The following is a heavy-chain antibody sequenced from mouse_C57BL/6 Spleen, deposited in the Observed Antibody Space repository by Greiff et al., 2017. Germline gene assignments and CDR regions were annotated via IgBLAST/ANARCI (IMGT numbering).Heavy chain of an antibody. V-gene: IGHV1-64*01. CDR2: IHPNSGST. CDR1: GYTFTSYW. Sequence: VQLQQSGAELVKPGASVKLSCKASGYTFTSYWMHWVKQRPGQGLEWIGMIHPNSGSTNYNEKFKSKATLTVDKSSSTAYMQLSSLTSEDSAVYYCARGRRREDAMDYWGQGTSVTVSS. D-gene: IGHD2-12*01. J-gene: IGHJ4*01. CDR3: ARGRRREDAMDY.